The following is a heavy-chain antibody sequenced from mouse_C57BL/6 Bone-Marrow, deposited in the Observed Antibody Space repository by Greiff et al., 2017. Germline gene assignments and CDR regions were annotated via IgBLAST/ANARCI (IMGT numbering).Heavy chain of an antibody. CDR3: AKDYGISFDY. D-gene: IGHD1-1*01. CDR1: GFTFSDYG. CDR2: ISSGSSNI. Sequence: EVQLVESGGGLVKPGGSLKLSCAASGFTFSDYGMHWVRQAPEKGLEWVAYISSGSSNIYYADTVKGRFTISRDNAKNTLFLKMTRLRSEDTAMXYCAKDYGISFDYWGQGNTLTVSS. V-gene: IGHV5-17*01. J-gene: IGHJ2*01.